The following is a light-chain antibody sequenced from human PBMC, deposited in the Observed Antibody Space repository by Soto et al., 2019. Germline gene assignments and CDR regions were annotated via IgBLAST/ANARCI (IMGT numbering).Light chain of an antibody. Sequence: DVVMTQSPLSLPVTLGQPASISCRSGQSLVSTDGNTYLNWFHQRPGQSPRRLIYKVSNRDSGVPDRFSGSGSGTDFTLRISRVVAEDVGVYYCMQGTHWPLTFGGGTKVAIK. CDR3: MQGTHWPLT. CDR2: KVS. CDR1: QSLVSTDGNTY. J-gene: IGKJ4*01. V-gene: IGKV2-30*01.